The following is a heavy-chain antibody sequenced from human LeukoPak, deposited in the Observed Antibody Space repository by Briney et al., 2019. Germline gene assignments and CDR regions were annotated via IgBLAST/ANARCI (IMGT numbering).Heavy chain of an antibody. CDR2: IKLDGSVK. CDR3: ARGPHSSSWYGLFDY. V-gene: IGHV3-7*01. D-gene: IGHD6-13*01. J-gene: IGHJ4*02. Sequence: GGSLRLSCAAFGFTFSNYWMNWVRQAPGKGLEWVAIIKLDGSVKYYVDSVKGRFSISRDNAKNSVYLQMNNLRAEDTAVYYCARGPHSSSWYGLFDYWGQGTLVTVSS. CDR1: GFTFSNYW.